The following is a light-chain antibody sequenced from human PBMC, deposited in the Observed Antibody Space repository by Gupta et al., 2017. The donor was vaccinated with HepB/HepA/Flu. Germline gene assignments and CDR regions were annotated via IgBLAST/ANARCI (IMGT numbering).Light chain of an antibody. V-gene: IGLV2-11*01. CDR2: DVS. CDR1: SSDVGGYNY. J-gene: IGLJ2*01. CDR3: CSHAGTYTLV. Sequence: QAAAAQPRSVSGSPGQSVTISCTGTSSDVGGYNYVSWYQQHQGKAPKLVIYDVSKRPSGVTDGFYSCKSGNSASLPISALQAEDEDDYYCCSHAGTYTLVFGGGTKLTVL.